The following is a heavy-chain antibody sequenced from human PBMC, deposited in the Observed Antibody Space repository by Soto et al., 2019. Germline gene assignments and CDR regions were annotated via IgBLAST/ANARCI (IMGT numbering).Heavy chain of an antibody. CDR3: ARHGYCSGGSCHRRFDY. J-gene: IGHJ4*02. D-gene: IGHD2-15*01. Sequence: SETLSLTCTVSGGSISSSSYYWGWIRQPPGKGLEWIGSIYYSGSTYYNPSLKSRVTISVDTSKNQFSLKLSSVTAADTAVYYCARHGYCSGGSCHRRFDYWGQGTLVTV. CDR1: GGSISSSSYY. CDR2: IYYSGST. V-gene: IGHV4-39*01.